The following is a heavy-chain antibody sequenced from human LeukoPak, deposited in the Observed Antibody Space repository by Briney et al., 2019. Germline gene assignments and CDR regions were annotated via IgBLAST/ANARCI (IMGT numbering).Heavy chain of an antibody. CDR2: ISSSGSTM. CDR3: AKGEAYCGGDCYPD. J-gene: IGHJ4*02. V-gene: IGHV3-11*01. D-gene: IGHD2-21*02. Sequence: GGSLRLSCAASGFIFSDYYMSWIRQAPGKGLEWVSYISSSGSTMYYTDSVKGRFTISRDTAKDSLYLQMNSLRAEDTAVYYCAKGEAYCGGDCYPDWGQGTLVTVSS. CDR1: GFIFSDYY.